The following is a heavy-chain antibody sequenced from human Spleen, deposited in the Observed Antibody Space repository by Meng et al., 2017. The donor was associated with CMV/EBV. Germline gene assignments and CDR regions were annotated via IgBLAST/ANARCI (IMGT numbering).Heavy chain of an antibody. CDR2: IYRGGNT. Sequence: LSLTCAASGFTVSSNYMSWVRQAPGKGLEWVSVIYRGGNTFYAGSVKGRFTISRDNSKNTLYLQMNSLRAEDTAVYYCAGNPYTSGWYDYWGQGTLVTVSS. CDR1: GFTVSSNY. V-gene: IGHV3-53*01. D-gene: IGHD6-19*01. CDR3: AGNPYTSGWYDY. J-gene: IGHJ4*02.